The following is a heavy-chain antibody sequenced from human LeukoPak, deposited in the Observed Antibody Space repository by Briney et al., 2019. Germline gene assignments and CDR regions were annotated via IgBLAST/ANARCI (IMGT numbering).Heavy chain of an antibody. Sequence: GGSLRLSCSASGFTFSNYDMHWVRQAPGKGLEYVSGISGDGARTYYADSVKGRFTISRDNSKNTLFVQMTSLRAEDMAVYYCVYQVQGVVKWGQGTLVTVSS. D-gene: IGHD3-3*01. J-gene: IGHJ4*02. CDR1: GFTFSNYD. V-gene: IGHV3-64*05. CDR2: ISGDGART. CDR3: VYQVQGVVK.